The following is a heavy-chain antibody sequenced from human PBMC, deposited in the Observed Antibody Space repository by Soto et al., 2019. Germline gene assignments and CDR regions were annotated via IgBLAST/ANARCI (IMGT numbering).Heavy chain of an antibody. CDR3: ARGSVVAATLFDY. Sequence: SETLSLTCTVSGGSISSYYWSWIRQHPGKGLEWIGYIYYSGSTYYNPSLKSRVTISVDTSKDQFSLKLSSVTAADTAVYYCARGSVVAATLFDYWGQGTLVTVSS. CDR1: GGSISSYY. J-gene: IGHJ4*02. CDR2: IYYSGST. V-gene: IGHV4-59*06. D-gene: IGHD2-15*01.